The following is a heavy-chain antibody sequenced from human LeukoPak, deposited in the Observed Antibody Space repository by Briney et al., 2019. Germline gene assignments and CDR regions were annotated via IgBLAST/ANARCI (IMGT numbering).Heavy chain of an antibody. V-gene: IGHV3-23*01. CDR2: ISGSGGST. J-gene: IGHJ2*01. Sequence: PGGSLRLSCAASGFTFSSYGMSWVRQAPGKGLEWVSAISGSGGSTYYADSVKGRFTISRDNSKNTLYLQMNSLRAEDTAVYYCARDNYGDYGLVGWYFDLWGRGTLVTVSS. D-gene: IGHD4-17*01. CDR3: ARDNYGDYGLVGWYFDL. CDR1: GFTFSSYG.